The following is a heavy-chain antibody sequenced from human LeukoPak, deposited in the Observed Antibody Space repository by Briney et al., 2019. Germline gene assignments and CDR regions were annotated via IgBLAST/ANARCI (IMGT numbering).Heavy chain of an antibody. CDR3: ARVEMTTVTTYGMDV. J-gene: IGHJ6*02. Sequence: GASVKVSCKASGYTFTSYGISWVRQAPGQGLEWMGWISAYNGNTNYAQKLQGRVTMTTDTSTSTAYMELRSLRSDDTAVYYCARVEMTTVTTYGMDVWGQGTTVTVSS. D-gene: IGHD4-17*01. V-gene: IGHV1-18*01. CDR1: GYTFTSYG. CDR2: ISAYNGNT.